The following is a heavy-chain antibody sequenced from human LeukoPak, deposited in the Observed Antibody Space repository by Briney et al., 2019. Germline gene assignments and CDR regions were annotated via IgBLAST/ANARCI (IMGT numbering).Heavy chain of an antibody. CDR1: GFTFSSYG. D-gene: IGHD3-9*01. Sequence: GGSLRLSCAASGFTFSSYGMRWVRQAPGKGLEWVAVIWYDGSKKYYADSVKGRFTISRDNSKNTLYLQMNSLRAEDTAVYYCARDGPSDYDIFTARQGFDYWGQGTLVTVSS. CDR2: IWYDGSKK. J-gene: IGHJ4*02. CDR3: ARDGPSDYDIFTARQGFDY. V-gene: IGHV3-33*01.